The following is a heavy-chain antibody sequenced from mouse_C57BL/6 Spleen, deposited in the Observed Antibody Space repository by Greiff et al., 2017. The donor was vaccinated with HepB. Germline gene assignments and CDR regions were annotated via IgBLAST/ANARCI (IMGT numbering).Heavy chain of an antibody. J-gene: IGHJ3*01. CDR1: GYTFTDYE. CDR3: TGASYYGSSYEAY. D-gene: IGHD1-1*01. CDR2: IDPETGGT. V-gene: IGHV1-15*01. Sequence: QVQLQQSGAELVRPGASVTLSRKASGYTFTDYEMHWVKQTPVHGLEWIGAIDPETGGTAYNQKFKGKAILTADKSSSTAYMELRSLTSEDSAVYYCTGASYYGSSYEAYWGQGTLVTVSA.